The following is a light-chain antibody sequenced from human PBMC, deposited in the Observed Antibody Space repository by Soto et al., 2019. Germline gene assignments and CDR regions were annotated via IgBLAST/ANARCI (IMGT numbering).Light chain of an antibody. CDR3: TSYAGGNNV. CDR1: SSDFGGYNY. Sequence: QSALTQPTSASGSPGQSVTIYCTGTSSDFGGYNYVSWYQQYPGKVPKLMVYEVNKRPSGVPDRFSGSKSGNTASLTVSGLQADDEADYYCTSYAGGNNVFGTGTKLTVL. J-gene: IGLJ1*01. CDR2: EVN. V-gene: IGLV2-8*01.